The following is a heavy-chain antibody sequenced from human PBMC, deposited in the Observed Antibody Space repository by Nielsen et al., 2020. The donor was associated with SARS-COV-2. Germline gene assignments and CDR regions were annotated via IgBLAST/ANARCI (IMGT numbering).Heavy chain of an antibody. Sequence: SETLSLTCTVSGGSIGSGNYFWNWLRQPAGKGLEWIGRFYPSGSTNYNPSLKSRVTISVDTSKNQFSLKLSSVTAADTAVYYCARVIAMVRGGWFDPWGQGTLVTVSS. CDR2: FYPSGST. CDR3: ARVIAMVRGGWFDP. J-gene: IGHJ5*02. CDR1: GGSIGSGNYF. D-gene: IGHD3-10*01. V-gene: IGHV4-61*02.